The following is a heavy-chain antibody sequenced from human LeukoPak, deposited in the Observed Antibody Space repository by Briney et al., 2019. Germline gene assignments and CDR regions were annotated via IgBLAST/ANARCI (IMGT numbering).Heavy chain of an antibody. CDR1: GFTFSSYS. V-gene: IGHV3-48*04. D-gene: IGHD2-2*01. CDR2: SSSNSSTI. CDR3: AREECSSTSCYLPDY. J-gene: IGHJ4*02. Sequence: GGSLRLSCAASGFTFSSYSFNWVRQAPGGGLERVSDSSSNSSTIYYEDSVKSRFTISRDNAKNSLYLQMNSLRAEDTAVYYCAREECSSTSCYLPDYWGQGTLVTVSS.